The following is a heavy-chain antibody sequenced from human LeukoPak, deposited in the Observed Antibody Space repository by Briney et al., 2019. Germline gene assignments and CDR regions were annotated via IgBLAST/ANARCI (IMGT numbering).Heavy chain of an antibody. CDR1: GGSISSSAY. Sequence: SETLSLTCTVSGGSISSSAYWGWIRQPPGKGLEWIGSIYYRKNTYYNPSLKSRVTISADTSKNQFSLTLGSVSATDTAVYYCASPRGSSYGYFDYWGQGTLVTVSS. V-gene: IGHV4-39*01. CDR3: ASPRGSSYGYFDY. D-gene: IGHD5-18*01. J-gene: IGHJ4*02. CDR2: IYYRKNT.